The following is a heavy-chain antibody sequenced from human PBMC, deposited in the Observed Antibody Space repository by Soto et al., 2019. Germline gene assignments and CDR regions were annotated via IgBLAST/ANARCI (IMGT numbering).Heavy chain of an antibody. V-gene: IGHV3-30*18. CDR3: AKLGSSSWSPHYYFDY. CDR2: ISYDGSNK. J-gene: IGHJ4*02. Sequence: GGSLRLSCAASGFTFSSYGMHWVRQAPGKGLEWVAVISYDGSNKYYADSVKGRFTISRDNSKNTLSLQMNSLRAEDTAVYYCAKLGSSSWSPHYYFDYWGQGTLVTVSS. CDR1: GFTFSSYG. D-gene: IGHD2-2*01.